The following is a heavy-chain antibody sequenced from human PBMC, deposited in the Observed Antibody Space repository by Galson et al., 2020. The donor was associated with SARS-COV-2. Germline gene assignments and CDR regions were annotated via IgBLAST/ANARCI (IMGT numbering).Heavy chain of an antibody. J-gene: IGHJ4*02. CDR3: AREYYGSGRDYYFDY. CDR1: GFTVRSNY. V-gene: IGHV3-53*01. CDR2: IYSGGST. D-gene: IGHD3-10*01. Sequence: GGSLRLSCAASGFTVRSNYMSWVRQAPGKGLEWVSVIYSGGSTYYADSVKGRFTISRDNSKNTLYLQMNSLRAEDTAVYYCAREYYGSGRDYYFDYWGQGTLVTVSS.